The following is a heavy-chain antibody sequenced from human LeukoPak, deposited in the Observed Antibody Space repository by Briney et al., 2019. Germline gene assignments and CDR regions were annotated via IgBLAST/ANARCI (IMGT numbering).Heavy chain of an antibody. CDR2: IKHSGST. CDR1: GGSLSDYY. D-gene: IGHD1-1*01. J-gene: IGHJ6*03. V-gene: IGHV4-34*01. CDR3: ASQVRLERRYYYYYMDV. Sequence: SETVSLTCAVSGGSLSDYYWSWIRQPPGKGLEWIGEIKHSGSTNYNPSLKSRVTISLDTSKNQFSLKLSSVPAADTAVYYCASQVRLERRYYYYYMDVWDKGTTVTAPS.